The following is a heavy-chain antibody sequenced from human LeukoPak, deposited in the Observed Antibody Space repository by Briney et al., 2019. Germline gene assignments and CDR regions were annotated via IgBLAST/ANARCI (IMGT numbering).Heavy chain of an antibody. CDR3: ARGRGSGSYHYYYYYGMDV. J-gene: IGHJ6*02. CDR1: GGSFSGYY. V-gene: IGHV4-34*01. Sequence: SETLSLTCAVYGGSFSGYYWSWIRQPPGKGLEWIGEINHSGSTNYNPSLKSRVTISVDTSKNQFSLKLSSVTAAGTAVYYCARGRGSGSYHYYYYYGMDVWGQGTTVTVSS. D-gene: IGHD1-26*01. CDR2: INHSGST.